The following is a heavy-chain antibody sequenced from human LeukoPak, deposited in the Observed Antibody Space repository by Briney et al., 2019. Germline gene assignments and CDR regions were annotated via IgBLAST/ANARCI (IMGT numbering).Heavy chain of an antibody. V-gene: IGHV4-38-2*02. CDR3: ARDERLGYYYYYYMDV. Sequence: SETLSLTCTVSGYSISSGYYWGWIRQPPGKGLEGIGSIYHSGSTYYNPSLKSRVTISVDTSKNQFSLKLSSVTAADTAVYYCARDERLGYYYYYYMDVWGKGTTVTVSS. CDR1: GYSISSGYY. CDR2: IYHSGST. J-gene: IGHJ6*03. D-gene: IGHD7-27*01.